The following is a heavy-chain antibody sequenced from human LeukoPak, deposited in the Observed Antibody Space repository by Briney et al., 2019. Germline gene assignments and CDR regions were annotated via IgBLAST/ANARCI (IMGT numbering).Heavy chain of an antibody. CDR3: ARVDYSSSWYWFDP. J-gene: IGHJ5*02. D-gene: IGHD6-13*01. CDR1: GGTISSYY. CDR2: IYYSGST. V-gene: IGHV4-59*01. Sequence: PSETLSLTCTASGGTISSYYLSWIRQPPGKGLEWIGYIYYSGSTNYISCLKSRVTISVDTYKNQFSLKLSSVTAADTAVYYCARVDYSSSWYWFDPWGQGTLVSVSS.